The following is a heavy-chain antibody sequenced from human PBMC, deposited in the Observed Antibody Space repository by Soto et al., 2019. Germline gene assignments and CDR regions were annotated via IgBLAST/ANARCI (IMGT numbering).Heavy chain of an antibody. CDR1: GDSVSSNSAA. D-gene: IGHD6-19*01. Sequence: SQTLSLTCAISGDSVSSNSAAWNWIRQSPSRGLEWLGRTSYRSKWYNDYAVSVKSRITINPDTSKNQFSLQLNSVTPEDTAVYYCARDHRSGWFESDYYYGMDVWRQGTTVTVSS. V-gene: IGHV6-1*01. J-gene: IGHJ6*02. CDR2: TSYRSKWYN. CDR3: ARDHRSGWFESDYYYGMDV.